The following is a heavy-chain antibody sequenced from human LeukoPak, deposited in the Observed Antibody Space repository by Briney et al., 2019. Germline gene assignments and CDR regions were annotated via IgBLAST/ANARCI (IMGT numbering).Heavy chain of an antibody. J-gene: IGHJ4*02. CDR2: ISYDGSNK. V-gene: IGHV3-30*03. Sequence: GGSLRLSCAASGFTFSSYGMHWVRQAPGKGLEWVAVISYDGSNKYYADSVKGRFTISRDNSKNTLYLQMNSLRDEDTAVYYCASLQASDYWGQGTLVTVSS. CDR3: ASLQASDY. CDR1: GFTFSSYG.